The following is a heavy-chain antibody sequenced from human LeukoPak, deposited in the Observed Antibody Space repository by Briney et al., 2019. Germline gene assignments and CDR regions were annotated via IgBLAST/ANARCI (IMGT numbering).Heavy chain of an antibody. CDR3: ARGGGSGSYYAGY. CDR1: GFTFSSYA. J-gene: IGHJ4*02. V-gene: IGHV3-30*04. D-gene: IGHD1-26*01. Sequence: QPGRSLRLSCAASGFTFSSYAMHWVRQAPGKGLEWVAVISYDGSNKYYADSVKGRFTISRDNSKNTLYLQMNSLRAEDTAVYYCARGGGSGSYYAGYWGQGTLVTVSS. CDR2: ISYDGSNK.